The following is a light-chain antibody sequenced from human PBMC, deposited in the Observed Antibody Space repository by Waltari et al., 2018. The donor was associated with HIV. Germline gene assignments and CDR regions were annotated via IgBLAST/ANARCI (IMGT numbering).Light chain of an antibody. CDR3: TSYTSSSTVV. J-gene: IGLJ2*01. Sequence: QSALTQPASGSPGQSITISCTGTSRDVGGYNYVSWYQQHPDKAPKLMIYAVSNRPSGVSNRFSGSKCGNTASLTISVLQAEDEADYYCTSYTSSSTVVFGGGTKLTVL. V-gene: IGLV2-14*01. CDR2: AVS. CDR1: SRDVGGYNY.